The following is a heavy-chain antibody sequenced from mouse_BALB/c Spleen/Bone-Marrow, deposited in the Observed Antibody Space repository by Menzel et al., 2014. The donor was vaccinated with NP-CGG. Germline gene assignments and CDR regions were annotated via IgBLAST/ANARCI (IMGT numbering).Heavy chain of an antibody. CDR2: ISYGGST. CDR1: GDSITSGY. CDR3: ARCWRAYYRYDAMDY. J-gene: IGHJ4*01. V-gene: IGHV3-8*02. D-gene: IGHD2-14*01. Sequence: EVQLVESGPSLVKPSQTLSLPCSVTGDSITSGYCNWIRKFPGNKLEYMGYISYGGSTYYNPSLKSRISITRDTSKNQYYLQLNSVTTEDTATYYCARCWRAYYRYDAMDYWGQGTSVTVSS.